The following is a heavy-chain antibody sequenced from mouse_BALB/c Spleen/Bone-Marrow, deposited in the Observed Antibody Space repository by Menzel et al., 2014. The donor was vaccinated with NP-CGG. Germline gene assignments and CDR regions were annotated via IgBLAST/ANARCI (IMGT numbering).Heavy chain of an antibody. Sequence: LVKTGASVKISCKASGYSFTGYYMHWVKQSHGKSLEWIGYISCYNGATSHNQKFKGKATFTVDTPSSTAYMQFNGLTSEDSAVYYCARGDTTATHWCFDVWGAGTTVTVSS. CDR3: ARGDTTATHWCFDV. CDR1: GYSFTGYY. CDR2: ISCYNGAT. V-gene: IGHV1S34*01. D-gene: IGHD1-2*01. J-gene: IGHJ1*01.